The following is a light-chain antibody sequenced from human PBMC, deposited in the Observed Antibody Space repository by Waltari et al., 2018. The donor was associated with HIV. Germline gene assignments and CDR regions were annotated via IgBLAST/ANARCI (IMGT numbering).Light chain of an antibody. CDR2: EVT. Sequence: QSLLTHPASVSGSPGQSSTISGTGTPRPVGNYNLVSWYQQHPGKAPKLIIYEVTKRPSGVSNRFSGSKSGNTASLTISGLQAEDEADYYCCSYVGSNVWVFGGGTKLTVL. J-gene: IGLJ3*02. CDR1: PRPVGNYNL. V-gene: IGLV2-23*02. CDR3: CSYVGSNVWV.